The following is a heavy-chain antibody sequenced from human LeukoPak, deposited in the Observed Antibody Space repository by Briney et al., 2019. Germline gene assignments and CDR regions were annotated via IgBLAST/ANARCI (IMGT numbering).Heavy chain of an antibody. V-gene: IGHV3-30-3*01. CDR1: GFTFSSYS. CDR3: ASGGLSSRWYLHY. Sequence: PGRSLRLSCAASGFTFSSYSMHWVRQAPGKGLEWVAVISYDGGNKYYADSVKGRFTISRANSKNSAYLQMNRLIAEATALYYCASGGLSSRWYLHYWGQGTLVTVSS. CDR2: ISYDGGNK. J-gene: IGHJ4*02. D-gene: IGHD6-13*01.